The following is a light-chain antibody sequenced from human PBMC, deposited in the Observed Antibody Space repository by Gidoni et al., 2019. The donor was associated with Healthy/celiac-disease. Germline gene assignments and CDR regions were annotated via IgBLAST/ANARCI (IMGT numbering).Light chain of an antibody. CDR1: QDISNY. CDR2: DAS. CDR3: QQYDNLPIT. J-gene: IGKJ5*01. Sequence: QMTQSPSSLSASVGDRVTITCLASQDISNYLNWYQQKPGKAPKLLIYDASNLETGVPSRCSGSGSGTDFTFTISSLQPEDIATYYCQQYDNLPITFGQGTRLEIK. V-gene: IGKV1-33*01.